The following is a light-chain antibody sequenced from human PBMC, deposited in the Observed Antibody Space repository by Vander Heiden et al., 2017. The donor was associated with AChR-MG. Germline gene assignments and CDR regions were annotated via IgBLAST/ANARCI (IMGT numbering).Light chain of an antibody. CDR3: AAWDDKLNSVV. CDR2: SNN. CDR1: SPNIGHYS. V-gene: IGLV1-44*01. J-gene: IGLJ2*01. Sequence: QSVLPQPPSASGTPGQRVTIPCSGSSPNIGHYSVNWYRLHPGTATKVLIHSNNQRSSGVPDRFSASKSGTSASLAISGLQSEDEADYYCAAWDDKLNSVVFGGGTKLTVL.